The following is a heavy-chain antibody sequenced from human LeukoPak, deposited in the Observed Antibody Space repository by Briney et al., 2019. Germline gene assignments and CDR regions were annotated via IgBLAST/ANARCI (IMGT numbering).Heavy chain of an antibody. Sequence: SQTLSLTCTVSGGSISSGSYYWSWIRQPPGTGLEWIGYIYYSGSTNYNPSLKSRVTISVDTSKNQFSLKLSSVTAADTAVYYCARGVGATEYYFDYWGQGTLVTVSS. CDR2: IYYSGST. J-gene: IGHJ4*02. D-gene: IGHD1-26*01. CDR1: GGSISSGSYY. CDR3: ARGVGATEYYFDY. V-gene: IGHV4-61*01.